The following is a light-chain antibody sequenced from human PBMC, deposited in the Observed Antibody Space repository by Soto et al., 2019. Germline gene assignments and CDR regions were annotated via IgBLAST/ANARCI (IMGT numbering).Light chain of an antibody. CDR2: AAS. CDR3: QQYYNYPRG. J-gene: IGKJ1*01. V-gene: IGKV1-8*01. Sequence: FSASTGDRVTITCRASQGISSYLAWYQQKPGKAPKLLIYAASTLQSGVPSRFSGSGSGTDFTLTISCLQSEDFATYYCQQYYNYPRGFGQGTKVDIK. CDR1: QGISSY.